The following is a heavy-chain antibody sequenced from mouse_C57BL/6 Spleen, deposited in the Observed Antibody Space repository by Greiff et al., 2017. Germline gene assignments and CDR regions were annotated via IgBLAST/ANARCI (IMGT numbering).Heavy chain of an antibody. J-gene: IGHJ2*01. V-gene: IGHV3-6*01. CDR2: ISYDGSN. CDR3: ARVIYYDYGDFDY. D-gene: IGHD2-4*01. CDR1: GYSITSGYY. Sequence: EVKLMESGPGLVKPSQSLSLTCSVTGYSITSGYYWNWIRQFPGNKLEWMGYISYDGSNNYNPSLKNRISITRDTSKNQFFLKLNSVTTEDTATYYCARVIYYDYGDFDYWGQGTTLTVSS.